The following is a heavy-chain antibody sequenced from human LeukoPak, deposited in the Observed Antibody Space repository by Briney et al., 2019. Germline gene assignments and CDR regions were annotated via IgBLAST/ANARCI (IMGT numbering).Heavy chain of an antibody. D-gene: IGHD3-22*01. CDR3: ASKVPNDSSGYYYRGQFDP. CDR2: IIPIFGTA. CDR1: GGTFSSYA. V-gene: IGHV1-69*06. J-gene: IGHJ5*02. Sequence: SVKVSCKASGGTFSSYAISWVRQAPGQGLEWMGGIIPIFGTANYAQTFQGRVTITADKSTSTAYMELSSLRSEDTAVYYCASKVPNDSSGYYYRGQFDPWGQGTLVTVSS.